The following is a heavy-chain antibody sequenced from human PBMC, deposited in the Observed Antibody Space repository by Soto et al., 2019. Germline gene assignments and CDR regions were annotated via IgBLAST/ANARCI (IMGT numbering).Heavy chain of an antibody. CDR2: SSSNGGST. V-gene: IGHV3-64*07. CDR3: ARQWLDSYYFDY. J-gene: IGHJ4*02. CDR1: GFTFTSYA. D-gene: IGHD6-19*01. Sequence: EVQLVESGGGLVQPGGSLRLSCAASGFTFTSYAMHWVRQAPGKGLEYVSASSSNGGSTYYADSVKGRFTISRDNSKNTLYFQMGSLRAEDMAVYYCARQWLDSYYFDYWGQGTLVTVSS.